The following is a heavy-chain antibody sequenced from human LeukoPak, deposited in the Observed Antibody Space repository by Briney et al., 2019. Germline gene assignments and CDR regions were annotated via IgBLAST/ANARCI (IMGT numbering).Heavy chain of an antibody. J-gene: IGHJ4*02. CDR2: FDPEDGET. CDR1: GYTLTELS. V-gene: IGHV1-24*01. CDR3: ATAKIAEADFDY. D-gene: IGHD6-19*01. Sequence: ASVKVSCKVSGYTLTELSMHWARQAPGKGLEWMGGFDPEDGETIYAQKFQGRVTMTEDTSTDTAYMELSSLRSEDTAVYYCATAKIAEADFDYWGQGTLVAVSS.